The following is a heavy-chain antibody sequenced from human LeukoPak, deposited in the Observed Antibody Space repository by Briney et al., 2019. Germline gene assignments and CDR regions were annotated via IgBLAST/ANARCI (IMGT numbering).Heavy chain of an antibody. Sequence: ASVTVSCKASGYTFTGYYIHWVRQAPGQGLEWMGWIYPYSGDTNYAQNYQGRVTMTRDTSISTAYMELSSLKSDDTAVYYCARDRNSGSSLDIWGQGTMLTVSS. CDR3: ARDRNSGSSLDI. V-gene: IGHV1-2*02. D-gene: IGHD6-6*01. J-gene: IGHJ3*02. CDR1: GYTFTGYY. CDR2: IYPYSGDT.